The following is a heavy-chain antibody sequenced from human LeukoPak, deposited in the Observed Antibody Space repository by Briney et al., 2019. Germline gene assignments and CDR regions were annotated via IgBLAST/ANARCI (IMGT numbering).Heavy chain of an antibody. CDR3: AGRPTGYSSGYIH. Sequence: PGGSLRLSCAASGLTGSHNYVSWVRQAPEKGLDWVSVIGGSAHKIRYADSVKGRFTISRDNSENIVYLQMNNLRVEDTAVYYCAGRPTGYSSGYIHWGQGTLVTVSS. V-gene: IGHV3-53*01. CDR2: IGGSAHKI. D-gene: IGHD5-18*01. CDR1: GLTGSHNY. J-gene: IGHJ4*02.